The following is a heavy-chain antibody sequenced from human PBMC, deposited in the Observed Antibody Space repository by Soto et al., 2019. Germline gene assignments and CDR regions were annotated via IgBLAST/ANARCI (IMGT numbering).Heavy chain of an antibody. D-gene: IGHD4-17*01. CDR3: AKARDGDYAFDAFDV. Sequence: EVQLLESGGGLVQPGGSLRLSCAASGFTFSNYAMSWVRQAPGKGLEWVSAISGSGGTTYSADSVKGRFTISRANSKNPLYVQMNSLRAEDTAVYYCAKARDGDYAFDAFDVWGPGTMVTVSS. J-gene: IGHJ3*01. V-gene: IGHV3-23*01. CDR2: ISGSGGTT. CDR1: GFTFSNYA.